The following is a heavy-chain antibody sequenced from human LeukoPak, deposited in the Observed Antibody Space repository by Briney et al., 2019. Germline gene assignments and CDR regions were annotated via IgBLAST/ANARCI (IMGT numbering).Heavy chain of an antibody. CDR2: ISGRGGST. Sequence: GGSLRVSRVASVFTLICYTMSWVRPAPGRGRERVSAISGRGGSTYYADSVKGRVTLSRDNSKNTMYLQMNSLRAEDTAVYYCAKDKYYDSGGPFDYWGQGTLVTVSS. D-gene: IGHD3-22*01. V-gene: IGHV3-23*01. CDR1: VFTLICYT. J-gene: IGHJ4*02. CDR3: AKDKYYDSGGPFDY.